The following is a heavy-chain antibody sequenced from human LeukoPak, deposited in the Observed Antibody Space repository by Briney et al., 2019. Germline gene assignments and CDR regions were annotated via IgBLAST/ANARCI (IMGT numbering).Heavy chain of an antibody. V-gene: IGHV4-34*01. CDR1: GGSFSGYY. J-gene: IGHJ6*03. Sequence: SETLSLTCAVYGGSFSGYYWSWIRQPPGKGLEWIGEINHSGSTNYNPSLKSRVTISVDTSKNQFSLKLNSVTAADTAVYYCARDHDYGDYGYYFYYMDVWGKGTTVTVSS. CDR2: INHSGST. D-gene: IGHD4-17*01. CDR3: ARDHDYGDYGYYFYYMDV.